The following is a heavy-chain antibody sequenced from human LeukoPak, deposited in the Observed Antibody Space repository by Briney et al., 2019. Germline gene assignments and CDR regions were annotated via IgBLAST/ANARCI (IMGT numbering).Heavy chain of an antibody. V-gene: IGHV4-39*07. CDR1: GGSISSSSYY. J-gene: IGHJ4*02. CDR3: AREGGSSSSEVY. Sequence: PSETLSLTCTVSGGSISSSSYYWGWIRQPPGKGLEWIGSIFHGRNTYYNPSLKSRVTISIDTSKNQFSLKLSSVTAADTAVYYCAREGGSSSSEVYWGQGTLVTVSS. D-gene: IGHD6-6*01. CDR2: IFHGRNT.